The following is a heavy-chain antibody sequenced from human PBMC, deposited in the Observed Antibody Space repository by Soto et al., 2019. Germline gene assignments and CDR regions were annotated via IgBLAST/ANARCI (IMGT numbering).Heavy chain of an antibody. CDR2: IYYSGST. V-gene: IGHV4-59*01. J-gene: IGHJ4*02. CDR1: GGSISSYY. CDR3: ARDGAFGYSYDY. D-gene: IGHD5-18*01. Sequence: SETLSLTCTVSGGSISSYYWSWIRQPPGKGLEWIGYIYYSGSTNYNPSLKSRVTISVDTSKNQFSLKLSSVTAADTAVYYCARDGAFGYSYDYWGQGTLVTVS.